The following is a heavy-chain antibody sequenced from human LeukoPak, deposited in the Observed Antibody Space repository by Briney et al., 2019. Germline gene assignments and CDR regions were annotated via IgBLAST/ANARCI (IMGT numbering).Heavy chain of an antibody. CDR3: AREAGSPFHSFDP. Sequence: PSETLSLTCTVSGGSISSGGYYWSWIRQHPGKGLAWIGYIYYSGSTYYNPSLKSRVTISVDTSKNQFSLKLSSVTAADTAVYYCAREAGSPFHSFDPWGQGTLVTVSS. D-gene: IGHD3-10*01. CDR2: IYYSGST. CDR1: GGSISSGGYY. V-gene: IGHV4-31*03. J-gene: IGHJ5*02.